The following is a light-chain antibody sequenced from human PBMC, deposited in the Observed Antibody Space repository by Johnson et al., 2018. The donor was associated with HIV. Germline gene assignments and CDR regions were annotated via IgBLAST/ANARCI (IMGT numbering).Light chain of an antibody. CDR1: SSNIGTND. CDR3: GTWESSLRAGYA. Sequence: QSVLTQPPSVSAAPGQKVTVSCSGSSSNIGTNDVSWYQQFPGAAPKLLIYENNKRPSGIPDRFSGSKSGTSATLGITGLQTGDEAADYCGTWESSLRAGYAFGTGTQSTVL. CDR2: ENN. J-gene: IGLJ1*01. V-gene: IGLV1-51*02.